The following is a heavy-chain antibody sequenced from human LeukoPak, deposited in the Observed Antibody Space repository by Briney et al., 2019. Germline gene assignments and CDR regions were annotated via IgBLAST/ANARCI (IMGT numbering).Heavy chain of an antibody. J-gene: IGHJ4*02. D-gene: IGHD1-26*01. V-gene: IGHV3-21*01. CDR3: ARSTSVGAPGFDY. Sequence: GGSLRLSCAASGFTFSSYSMNRVRQAPGKGLEWVSSISSSSSYIYYADSVKSRFTISRDNAKNSLYLQMNSLRAEDTAVYYCARSTSVGAPGFDYWGQGTLVTVSS. CDR2: ISSSSSYI. CDR1: GFTFSSYS.